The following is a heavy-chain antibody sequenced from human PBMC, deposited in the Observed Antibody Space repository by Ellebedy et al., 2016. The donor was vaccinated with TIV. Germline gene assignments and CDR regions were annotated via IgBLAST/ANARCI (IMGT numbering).Heavy chain of an antibody. CDR2: IKEDGSET. J-gene: IGHJ3*01. D-gene: IGHD2-8*01. CDR1: EFTLRNYW. Sequence: GESLKISCAASEFTLRNYWMTWVRQAPGKGLEWVASIKEDGSETSYMDSLRGRFTISRDNAKNSVYLQMNSLRGEDTAVYYGARIKIWCSFDLWGQGTVVTVAS. CDR3: ARIKIWCSFDL. V-gene: IGHV3-7*01.